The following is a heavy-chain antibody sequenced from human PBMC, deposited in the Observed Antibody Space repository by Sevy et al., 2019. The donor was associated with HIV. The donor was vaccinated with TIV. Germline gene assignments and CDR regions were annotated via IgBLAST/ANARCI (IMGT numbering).Heavy chain of an antibody. CDR1: GFTFSSYS. CDR3: AREPRSGSSGY. CDR2: ISSSSSYI. D-gene: IGHD1-26*01. J-gene: IGHJ4*02. V-gene: IGHV3-21*01. Sequence: GESLKISCAASGFTFSSYSMNWVRQAPGKGLEWVSSISSSSSYIYYADSVKGRFTISRDNAKNSLYLQMNSLRAEDTAVYYCAREPRSGSSGYWGQGTLVTVSS.